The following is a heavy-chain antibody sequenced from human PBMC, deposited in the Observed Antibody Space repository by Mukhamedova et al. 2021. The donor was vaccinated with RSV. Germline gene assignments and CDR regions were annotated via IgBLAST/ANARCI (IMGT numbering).Heavy chain of an antibody. J-gene: IGHJ4*02. CDR2: ISPDGSST. CDR3: VRGYSGPYRLGY. Sequence: WVHWVRQAPGKGLVWVSRISPDGSSTTYADSVKGRFTISRDNAKNSLYLQMDSLRAEDTAVYYCVRGYSGPYRLGYWGQGTLVTVS. D-gene: IGHD5-12*01. V-gene: IGHV3-74*03. CDR1: W.